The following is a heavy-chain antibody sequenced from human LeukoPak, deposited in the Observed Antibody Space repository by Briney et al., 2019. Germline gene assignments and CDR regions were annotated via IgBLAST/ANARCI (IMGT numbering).Heavy chain of an antibody. D-gene: IGHD6-13*01. CDR1: GFXFSSYA. V-gene: IGHV3-23*01. J-gene: IGHJ4*02. Sequence: GGSLRLSCAASGFXFSSYAISWVRQAPGKGLEWVSAISGSGGSTYYADSVKGRFTISRDNSKNTLYLQMNSLRAEDTAVYYCAKGTAAAAGPIDYWGQGTLVTVSS. CDR3: AKGTAAAAGPIDY. CDR2: ISGSGGST.